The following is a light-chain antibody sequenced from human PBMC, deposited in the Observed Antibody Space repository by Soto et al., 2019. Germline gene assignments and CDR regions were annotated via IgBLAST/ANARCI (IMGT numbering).Light chain of an antibody. CDR1: SSDVGSYDY. CDR3: SSFTSSMTNV. Sequence: QSVLIQPPSVSGSPGQSVTISCTGTSSDVGSYDYVSWYQHHPGTVPKPILYDVGDRPSGVSDRFSGSKSGNTASLTISGLQAADEADYFCSSFTSSMTNVFGSGTKVTVL. V-gene: IGLV2-18*02. CDR2: DVG. J-gene: IGLJ1*01.